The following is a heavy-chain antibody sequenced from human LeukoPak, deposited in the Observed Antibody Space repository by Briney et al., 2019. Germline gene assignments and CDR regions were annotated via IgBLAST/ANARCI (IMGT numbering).Heavy chain of an antibody. D-gene: IGHD6-13*01. Sequence: ASVRVSCKASGYTFNNYDINWVRQAPGQGLEWMGRIIPILGIANYAQKFQGRVTITADKSTSTACMELSSLRSEDTAVYYCARDEQLASFDHKTLDYWGQGTLVTVSS. CDR1: GYTFNNYD. CDR2: IIPILGIA. J-gene: IGHJ4*02. V-gene: IGHV1-69*04. CDR3: ARDEQLASFDHKTLDY.